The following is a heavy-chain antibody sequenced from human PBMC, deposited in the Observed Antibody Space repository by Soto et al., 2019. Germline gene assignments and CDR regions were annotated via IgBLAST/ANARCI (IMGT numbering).Heavy chain of an antibody. CDR3: AKDYYDSNPTGYAFDI. J-gene: IGHJ3*02. CDR1: GFTFDDYT. Sequence: EVQLVESGGVVVQPGGSLRLSCAASGFTFDDYTMHWVRQAPGKGLEWVSLISWDGGSTYYADSVKGRFTISRDNSKNSLYLQMNSLRTKDTALYYCAKDYYDSNPTGYAFDIWGQGTMVTVSS. CDR2: ISWDGGST. D-gene: IGHD3-22*01. V-gene: IGHV3-43*01.